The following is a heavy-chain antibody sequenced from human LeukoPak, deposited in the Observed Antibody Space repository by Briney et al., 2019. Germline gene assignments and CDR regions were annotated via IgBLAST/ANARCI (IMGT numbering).Heavy chain of an antibody. V-gene: IGHV3-21*04. D-gene: IGHD4-23*01. Sequence: KSGGSLRLSCAASGFTFSSYSMNWVRQAPGKGLEWVPSISSSSSYIYYADSVKGRFTISRDNAKNSLYLQMNNLRAEDTAVYYCAKDILRWSFDYWGQGSLVTVAS. CDR1: GFTFSSYS. J-gene: IGHJ4*02. CDR2: ISSSSSYI. CDR3: AKDILRWSFDY.